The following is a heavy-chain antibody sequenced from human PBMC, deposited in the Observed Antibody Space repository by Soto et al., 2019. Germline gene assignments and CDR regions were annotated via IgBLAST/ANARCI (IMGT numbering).Heavy chain of an antibody. CDR3: ARVVSGRDYGDSIDY. Sequence: PGGSLRLSCVGSGFTLSRYWLTWVRQAPGKGLEWLANIKEDGSEIYYVDSVKGRFTTSRDNAKNSLYLQMNSLRAEDTAVYYCARVVSGRDYGDSIDYWGQGTLVTVSS. D-gene: IGHD4-17*01. J-gene: IGHJ4*02. V-gene: IGHV3-7*03. CDR1: GFTLSRYW. CDR2: IKEDGSEI.